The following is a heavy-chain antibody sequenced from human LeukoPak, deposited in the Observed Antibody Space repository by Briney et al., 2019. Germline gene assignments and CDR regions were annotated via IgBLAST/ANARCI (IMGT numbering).Heavy chain of an antibody. CDR3: ARIPSSYYQGWGNTYYYGLDV. Sequence: SGPALVKPTQTLTLTCTFSGFSLSTSGMCVSWIRQPPGKALEWLALIDWDDDKYYSTSQKTRLTISKDTSKNQVVLTMTNMDPVDTATYYCARIPSSYYQGWGNTYYYGLDVRGKGTTVTVSS. V-gene: IGHV2-70*01. CDR2: IDWDDDK. CDR1: GFSLSTSGMC. D-gene: IGHD3-10*01. J-gene: IGHJ6*04.